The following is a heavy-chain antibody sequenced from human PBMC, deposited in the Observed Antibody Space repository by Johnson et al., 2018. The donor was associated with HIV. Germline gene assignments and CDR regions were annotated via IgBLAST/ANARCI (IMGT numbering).Heavy chain of an antibody. D-gene: IGHD3-3*01. Sequence: VQLVESGGALVKPGGSLRLSCAASGFTFDDYAMHWVRQAPGKGLEWVSGISGSGGSTYYADSVKGRFTISRDNSKNTLYLQMNSLRAEDTAVYYCAKMGTGRAKIQVFEWLPLPHAFDIWGQGTMVTVSS. CDR2: ISGSGGST. CDR1: GFTFDDYA. CDR3: AKMGTGRAKIQVFEWLPLPHAFDI. V-gene: IGHV3-23*04. J-gene: IGHJ3*02.